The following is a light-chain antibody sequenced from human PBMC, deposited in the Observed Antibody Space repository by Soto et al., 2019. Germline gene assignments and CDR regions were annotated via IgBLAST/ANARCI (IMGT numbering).Light chain of an antibody. Sequence: QPVLTQPPSVSGAPGQRVTISCTGRSSNIGAGYDVHWYQQLPGTAPKLLIYGNSNRPSGVPDRFSGSKSGTSASLAITGLHAEDEADYYCQSYDSSLSGSVVFGGGTKLTVL. CDR2: GNS. CDR3: QSYDSSLSGSVV. V-gene: IGLV1-40*01. J-gene: IGLJ2*01. CDR1: SSNIGAGYD.